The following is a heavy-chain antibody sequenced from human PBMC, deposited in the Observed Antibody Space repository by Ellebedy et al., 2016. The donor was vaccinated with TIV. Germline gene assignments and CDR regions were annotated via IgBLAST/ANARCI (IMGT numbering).Heavy chain of an antibody. CDR1: GFTFEDYP. CDR3: VRGGDDGMYFQV. V-gene: IGHV3-43*02. J-gene: IGHJ1*01. Sequence: PGGSLRLSCTPSGFTFEDYPMHWVRQVPGKGLEWVAFISADGGNRYYEDSVKGRFTISRDNRKDSLSLQMHSLRDDDTGLYFCVRGGDDGMYFQVWGQGTPVTVSS. D-gene: IGHD3-16*01. CDR2: ISADGGNR.